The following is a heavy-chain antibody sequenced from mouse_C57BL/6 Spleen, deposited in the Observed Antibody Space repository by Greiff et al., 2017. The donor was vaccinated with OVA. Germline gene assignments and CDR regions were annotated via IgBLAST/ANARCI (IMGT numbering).Heavy chain of an antibody. CDR1: GFSLTSYA. Sequence: QVQLKESGPGLVAPSQSLSITCTVSGFSLTSYAISWVRQPPGKGLEWLGVIWTGGGTNYNSALKSRLSISKDNSKSQVFLKMNSRQTDDTTRYDWARIGSRYGDGFDYWGQGTSLTVPS. D-gene: IGHD2-14*01. J-gene: IGHJ2*02. V-gene: IGHV2-9-1*01. CDR2: IWTGGGT. CDR3: ARIGSRYGDGFDY.